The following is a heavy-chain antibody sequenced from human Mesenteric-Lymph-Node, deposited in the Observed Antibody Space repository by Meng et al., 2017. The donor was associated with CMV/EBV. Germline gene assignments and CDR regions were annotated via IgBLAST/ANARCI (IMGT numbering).Heavy chain of an antibody. CDR1: GFTLTGYA. D-gene: IGHD1-26*01. J-gene: IGHJ4*02. CDR3: ARLSGSYSWYFDY. V-gene: IGHV3-23*01. Sequence: GGSLRLSCAASGFTLTGYAMSWVRQAPGKGLEWVASISGSGDKIFYADSVKGRFTISRDNSKNTLFLQVSSLTVEDAAVYYCARLSGSYSWYFDYWGQGALVTVSS. CDR2: ISGSGDKI.